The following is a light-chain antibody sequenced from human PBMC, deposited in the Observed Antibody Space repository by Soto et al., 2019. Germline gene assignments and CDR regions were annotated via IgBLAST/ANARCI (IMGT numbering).Light chain of an antibody. CDR1: QSVSNSY. Sequence: EIVLTQSPGTLSLSPGERATLSCRASQSVSNSYLAWYQQKPGQAPRLLIYGASIRATGIPDRFSGSGSGTDFTLTISRLEPEDFAVYYWQQYGSSPLTFGGGTKVEIK. CDR2: GAS. V-gene: IGKV3-20*01. J-gene: IGKJ4*01. CDR3: QQYGSSPLT.